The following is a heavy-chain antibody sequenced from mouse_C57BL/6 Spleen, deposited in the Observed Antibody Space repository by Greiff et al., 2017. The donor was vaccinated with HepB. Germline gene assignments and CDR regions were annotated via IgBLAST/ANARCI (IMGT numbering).Heavy chain of an antibody. V-gene: IGHV5-4*01. CDR2: ISDGGSYT. Sequence: EVHLVESGGGLVKPGGSLKLSCAASGFTFSSYAMSWVRQTPEKRLEWVATISDGGSYTYYPDNVKGRFTISRDNAKNNLYLQMSHLKSEDTAMYYCARDYYGGRFAYWGQGTLVTVSA. CDR3: ARDYYGGRFAY. D-gene: IGHD1-1*01. CDR1: GFTFSSYA. J-gene: IGHJ3*01.